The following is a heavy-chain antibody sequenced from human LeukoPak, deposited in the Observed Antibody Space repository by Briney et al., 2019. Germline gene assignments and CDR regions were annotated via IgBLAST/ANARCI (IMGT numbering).Heavy chain of an antibody. CDR1: GGTFCSYA. CDR2: ILPSFGAT. CDR3: ARPLNTMVRGITTATDFFSYAMDV. J-gene: IGHJ6*02. Sequence: SVKVSCKASGGTFCSYAISWVRQAPGQGLEWMGGILPSFGATKYSQKFQDRVTITADVSTSTVYMDLNSLSAEETALSYCARPLNTMVRGITTATDFFSYAMDVWGQGTAVTVSS. D-gene: IGHD3-10*01. V-gene: IGHV1-69*13.